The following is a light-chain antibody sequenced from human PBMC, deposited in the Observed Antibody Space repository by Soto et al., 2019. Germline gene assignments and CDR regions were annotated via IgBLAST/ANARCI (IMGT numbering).Light chain of an antibody. V-gene: IGKV1-5*03. J-gene: IGKJ4*01. CDR2: KAS. Sequence: DIQMTQSPSTLSASVGDRVTITCRASQSIGSWLAWYQQKPGKAPRLLIYKASTLESGVPSRFSGSGSGTEFTLTISSLQPDDFATYYCQQYNSYPVTFGGGTKVEIK. CDR3: QQYNSYPVT. CDR1: QSIGSW.